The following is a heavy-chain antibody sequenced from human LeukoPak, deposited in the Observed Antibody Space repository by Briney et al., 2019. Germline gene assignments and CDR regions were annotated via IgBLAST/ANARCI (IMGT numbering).Heavy chain of an antibody. CDR1: GFTFSSYA. CDR2: ISGCGGST. CDR3: AKDLYYSSGSYYNGY. D-gene: IGHD3-10*01. J-gene: IGHJ4*02. Sequence: GGSLRLSCAASGFTFSSYAMSWVRQAPGKGLEWVSAISGCGGSTYYADSVKGRFTISRDNSKNTLYLQMNSLRAEDTAVYYCAKDLYYSSGSYYNGYWGQGTLVTVSS. V-gene: IGHV3-23*01.